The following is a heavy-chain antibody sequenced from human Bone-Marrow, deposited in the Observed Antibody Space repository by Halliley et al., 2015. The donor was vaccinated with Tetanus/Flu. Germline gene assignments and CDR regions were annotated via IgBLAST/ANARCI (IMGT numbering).Heavy chain of an antibody. CDR2: RRGGSGDT. J-gene: IGHJ6*02. Sequence: GLEWVAGRRGGSGDTKFADFLKGRFTTSRENATNTLYRQINSLRVEATAVCYCARKVSLSGMDVWGQGTTVSVSS. CDR3: ARKVSLSGMDV. V-gene: IGHV3-11*03.